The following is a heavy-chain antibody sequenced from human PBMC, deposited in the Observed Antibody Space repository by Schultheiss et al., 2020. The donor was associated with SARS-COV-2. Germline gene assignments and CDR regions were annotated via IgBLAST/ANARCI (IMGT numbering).Heavy chain of an antibody. D-gene: IGHD2-2*01. J-gene: IGHJ6*03. V-gene: IGHV3-30*04. CDR1: GFTFSSYA. CDR2: ISYDGSNK. Sequence: GGSLRLSCAASGFTFSSYAMHWVRQAPGKGLEWVAVISYDGSNKYYADSVKGRFTISRDNSKNTLYLQMNSLRAEDTAVYYCERDGGYCSSTSCYHNYYYYMDVWGKGTTVTVSS. CDR3: ERDGGYCSSTSCYHNYYYYMDV.